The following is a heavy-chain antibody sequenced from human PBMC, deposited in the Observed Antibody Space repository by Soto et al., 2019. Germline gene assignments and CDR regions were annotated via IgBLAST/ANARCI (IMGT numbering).Heavy chain of an antibody. CDR2: IMPIFGRA. CDR1: GGTFSNYA. CDR3: ASWLKEAGIGGNSYYGMDV. D-gene: IGHD6-19*01. J-gene: IGHJ6*02. V-gene: IGHV1-69*12. Sequence: QVQLVQSGAEVKKPGSSVKVSCKASGGTFSNYAFSWVRQAPGQGLEWLGGIMPIFGRADYAQKFRDRVTITADEPXXXAXXELSSLRSEDTAVYYCASWLKEAGIGGNSYYGMDVWGQGTTVTVSS.